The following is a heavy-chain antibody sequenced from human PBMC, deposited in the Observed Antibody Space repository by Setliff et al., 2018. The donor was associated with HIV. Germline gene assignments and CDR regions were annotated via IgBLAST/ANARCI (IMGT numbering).Heavy chain of an antibody. D-gene: IGHD3-22*01. Sequence: PSETLSLTCSFSGGSISGHYWSWIRQTPGKGLEWIATIYTTERISYNPSLRSRVTISVETSQNLFSLRLRSVTAADTGVYYCARKQWGSSGYYEFFQQWGQGTLVTVSS. CDR3: ARKQWGSSGYYEFFQQ. V-gene: IGHV4-59*11. J-gene: IGHJ1*01. CDR1: GGSISGHY. CDR2: IYTTERI.